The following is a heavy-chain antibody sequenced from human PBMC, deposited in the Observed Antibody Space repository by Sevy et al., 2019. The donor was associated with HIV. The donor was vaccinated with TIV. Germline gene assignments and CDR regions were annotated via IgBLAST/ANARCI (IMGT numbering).Heavy chain of an antibody. D-gene: IGHD6-13*01. CDR2: ISAYNGNT. Sequence: ASVKVSCKASGYTFTSYGISWVRQAPGQGLEWMGWISAYNGNTNYAQKLQGRVTMTTDTSTRTAYMELRSLRSDDTAVYYCARDRVRRSSSRWDRIYAFHIWGQGTMFTVSS. V-gene: IGHV1-18*01. CDR1: GYTFTSYG. J-gene: IGHJ3*02. CDR3: ARDRVRRSSSRWDRIYAFHI.